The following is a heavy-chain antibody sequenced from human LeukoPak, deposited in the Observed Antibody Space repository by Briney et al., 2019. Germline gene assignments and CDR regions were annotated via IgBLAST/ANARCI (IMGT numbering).Heavy chain of an antibody. J-gene: IGHJ4*02. CDR1: GYTFTSYG. CDR3: ARKSYCSSTSCYSYYFDY. CDR2: ISAYNGNT. V-gene: IGHV1-18*01. Sequence: ASVKVSCKASGYTFTSYGISWVRQAPGQGLEWMGWISAYNGNTNYAQKLQGRVTMTTDASTSTAYMELRSLRSEDTAVYYCARKSYCSSTSCYSYYFDYWGQGTLVTVSS. D-gene: IGHD2-2*02.